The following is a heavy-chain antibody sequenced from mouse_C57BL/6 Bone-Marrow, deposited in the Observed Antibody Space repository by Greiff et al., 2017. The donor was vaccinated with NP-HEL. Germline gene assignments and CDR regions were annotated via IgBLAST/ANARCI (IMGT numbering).Heavy chain of an antibody. V-gene: IGHV1-52*01. J-gene: IGHJ2*01. CDR1: GYTFTSYW. CDR3: ARRYYGSSYLYFDY. Sequence: QVQLQQPGAELVRPGSSVKLSCKASGYTFTSYWMHWVKQRPIQGLEWIGNIDPSDSETHYNQKFKDKATLTVDKSSSTAYMQLSSLTSEDSAVYYCARRYYGSSYLYFDYWGQGTTLTVSS. CDR2: IDPSDSET. D-gene: IGHD1-1*01.